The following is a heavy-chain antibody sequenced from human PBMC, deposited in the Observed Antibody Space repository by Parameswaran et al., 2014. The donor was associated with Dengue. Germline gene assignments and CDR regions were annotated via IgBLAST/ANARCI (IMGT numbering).Heavy chain of an antibody. V-gene: IGHV4-4*02. J-gene: IGHJ6*02. CDR3: ARGSIVGVYYYYGMDV. Sequence: VRQAPGKGLEWIGEIYHSGSTNYNPSLKSRVTISVDKSKNQFSLKLSSVTAADTAVYYCARGSIVGVYYYYGMDVWGQGTTVTVSS. CDR2: IYHSGST. D-gene: IGHD1-26*01.